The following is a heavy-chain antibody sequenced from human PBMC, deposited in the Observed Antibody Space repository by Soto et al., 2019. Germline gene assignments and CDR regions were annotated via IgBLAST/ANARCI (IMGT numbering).Heavy chain of an antibody. Sequence: GASVKVSCKASGYTFSRYTLHWVRQAPGQSLEWMGWIHTGTGNTKYSQKFQDRVTITRDTSASTAYMELSSLRAEDRAVYYCARTSATRIAVPIDDAWVQGTLVTVSS. D-gene: IGHD6-19*01. J-gene: IGHJ5*02. V-gene: IGHV1-3*04. CDR3: ARTSATRIAVPIDDA. CDR1: GYTFSRYT. CDR2: IHTGTGNT.